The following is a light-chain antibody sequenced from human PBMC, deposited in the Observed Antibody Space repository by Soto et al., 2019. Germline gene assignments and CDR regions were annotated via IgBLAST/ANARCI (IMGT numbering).Light chain of an antibody. Sequence: PGESASLSCRASQTVSITYLTWYQQKPGQAPRLLISGASKRATGIPDRLRGSGAGRGFTLTISGLAPEDFAVYYCQQYGSSPLISFSQGTRLEIK. CDR1: QTVSITY. V-gene: IGKV3-20*01. CDR3: QQYGSSPLIS. J-gene: IGKJ5*01. CDR2: GAS.